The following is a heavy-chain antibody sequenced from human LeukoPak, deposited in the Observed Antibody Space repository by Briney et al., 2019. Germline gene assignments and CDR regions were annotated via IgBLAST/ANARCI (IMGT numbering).Heavy chain of an antibody. Sequence: GESLRLSCAASGFTFSSYAMSWVRQAPGKGLEWVSAISGSGGSTYYADSVKGRFTISRDNSKNTLYLQMNSLRAEDTAVYYCASASPTGYSSGWYYFDYWGQGTLVTVSS. V-gene: IGHV3-23*01. CDR2: ISGSGGST. CDR3: ASASPTGYSSGWYYFDY. J-gene: IGHJ4*02. D-gene: IGHD6-19*01. CDR1: GFTFSSYA.